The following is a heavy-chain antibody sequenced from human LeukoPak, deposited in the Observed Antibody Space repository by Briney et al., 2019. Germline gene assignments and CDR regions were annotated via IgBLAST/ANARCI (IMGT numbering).Heavy chain of an antibody. V-gene: IGHV3-21*01. CDR2: MSSSRDYV. CDR3: ARGYCSGGTCYSIYFDY. Sequence: GGSLRLSCGVSGFTFNAYTTHWVRQVPGKGLEWVSSMSSSRDYVFYADSVKGRFTIFRDNANQSLDLEMNSLRVEDTAVYYCARGYCSGGTCYSIYFDYWGQGTLVTVSS. J-gene: IGHJ4*02. D-gene: IGHD2-15*01. CDR1: GFTFNAYT.